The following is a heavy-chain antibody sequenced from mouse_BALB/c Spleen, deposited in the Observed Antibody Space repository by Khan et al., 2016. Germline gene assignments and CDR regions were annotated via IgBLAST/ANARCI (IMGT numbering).Heavy chain of an antibody. CDR3: ARTYGNYGYFDV. CDR2: ISDGGSYT. Sequence: EVELVESGGGLVRPGGSLKLSCVASGFSFSDYYMYWVRQTPEKRLEWVATISDGGSYTYYSDSVKGRFTISIDNAKNNLYLQMSSLKSEDTAMDYCARTYGNYGYFDVWGAGTTVTVSS. D-gene: IGHD2-1*01. V-gene: IGHV5-4*02. CDR1: GFSFSDYY. J-gene: IGHJ1*01.